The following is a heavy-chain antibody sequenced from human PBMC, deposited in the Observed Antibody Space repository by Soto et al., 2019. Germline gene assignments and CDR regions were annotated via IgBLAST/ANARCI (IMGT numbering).Heavy chain of an antibody. CDR2: ISYDGSNK. V-gene: IGHV3-30*18. CDR1: GFTFSSYG. D-gene: IGHD1-26*01. Sequence: QVQLVESGGGVVQPGRSLRLSCAASGFTFSSYGMHWVRQAPGKGLEWVAVISYDGSNKYYADSVKGRFTISRDNSKNTLYLQMNSLRAEDTAVYYCAKVGVTTGYWGQGTLVTVSS. J-gene: IGHJ4*02. CDR3: AKVGVTTGY.